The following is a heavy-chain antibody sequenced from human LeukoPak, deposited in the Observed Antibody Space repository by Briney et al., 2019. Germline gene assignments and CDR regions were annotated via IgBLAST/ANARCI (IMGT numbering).Heavy chain of an antibody. V-gene: IGHV4-61*01. J-gene: IGHJ5*02. CDR3: ARGNYDILTGPLYWFDP. Sequence: PSETLSLTCIVSGGSISSTTYYWSWIRQPPGKGLEWIGYIYYSGSTNYNPSLKSRVTISVDTSKNQFSLKLSSVTAADTAVYYCARGNYDILTGPLYWFDPWGQGTLVTVSS. CDR1: GGSISSTTYY. CDR2: IYYSGST. D-gene: IGHD3-9*01.